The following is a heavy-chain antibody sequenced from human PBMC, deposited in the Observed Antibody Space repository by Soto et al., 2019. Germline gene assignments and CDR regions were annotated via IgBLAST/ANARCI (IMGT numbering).Heavy chain of an antibody. D-gene: IGHD5-18*01. CDR3: ARVGVDTAMVDY. J-gene: IGHJ4*02. CDR2: IYYSGST. V-gene: IGHV4-59*01. CDR1: GGSISSYY. Sequence: SETLSLTCTVSGGSISSYYWSWIRQPPGKGLEWIGYIYYSGSTNYNPSLKSRVTISVDTSKNQFSLKLSSVTAADTAVYYCARVGVDTAMVDYWGQGTLVTVSS.